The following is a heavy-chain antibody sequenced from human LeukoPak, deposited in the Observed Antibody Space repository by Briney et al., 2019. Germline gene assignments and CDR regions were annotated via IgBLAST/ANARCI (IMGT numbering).Heavy chain of an antibody. CDR1: GFTFSSYA. Sequence: GGSLRLSCAASGFTFSSYAMSWVRQAPGKGLEWVSAISGSGGSTYYADSVKGRFTISRDNSKNTLYLQMNSLRAEDTAVYYCATSQTTSGRYGNAFDIWGQGMMVIVSS. CDR2: ISGSGGST. V-gene: IGHV3-23*01. CDR3: ATSQTTSGRYGNAFDI. J-gene: IGHJ3*02. D-gene: IGHD6-19*01.